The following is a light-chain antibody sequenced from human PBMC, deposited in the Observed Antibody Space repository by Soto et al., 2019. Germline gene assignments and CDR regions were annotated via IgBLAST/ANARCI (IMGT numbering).Light chain of an antibody. CDR2: QDK. Sequence: SYELTQPPSVSVSPGQTASITCSGDQLGEKYVAWYQQKPGQSPVLVIHQDKKRPSGIPERFSGSNSGNTATLTISGTQAMDEADYYWQTWDSSTAVVFGGGTKVTVL. CDR1: QLGEKY. CDR3: QTWDSSTAVV. V-gene: IGLV3-1*01. J-gene: IGLJ2*01.